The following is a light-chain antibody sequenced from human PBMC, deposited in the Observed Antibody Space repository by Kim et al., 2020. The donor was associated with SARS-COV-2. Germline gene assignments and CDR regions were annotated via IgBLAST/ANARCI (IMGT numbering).Light chain of an antibody. J-gene: IGKJ2*01. CDR1: QSVSSSY. Sequence: LSPGERATLSCRASQSVSSSYLAWYQQKPGQAPRLLIYGASSRATGIPDRFSGSGSGTDFTLTISRLEPEDFAVYYCQQYCSSLYTFGQGTKLEIK. CDR3: QQYCSSLYT. CDR2: GAS. V-gene: IGKV3-20*01.